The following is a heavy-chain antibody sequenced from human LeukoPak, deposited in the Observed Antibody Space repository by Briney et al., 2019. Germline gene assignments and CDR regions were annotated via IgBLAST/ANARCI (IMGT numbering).Heavy chain of an antibody. V-gene: IGHV3-30*02. CDR3: AKWSTQTGTNDY. Sequence: GGSLRLSCAASGFVFSNYGMHWVRQAPGKGLEWVAFIRYDGSNKYYADSVKGRFTISRDNSKNTLYLQMNSLRAEDTAVYYCAKWSTQTGTNDYWGQGTLVTVSS. CDR1: GFVFSNYG. CDR2: IRYDGSNK. J-gene: IGHJ4*02. D-gene: IGHD1-7*01.